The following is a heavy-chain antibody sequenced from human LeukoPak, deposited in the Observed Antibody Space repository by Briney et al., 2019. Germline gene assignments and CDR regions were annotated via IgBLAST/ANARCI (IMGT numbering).Heavy chain of an antibody. CDR1: GFIFSDVR. D-gene: IGHD6-19*01. CDR3: TADTPSSSSQAFDH. Sequence: GGSLRLSCAASGFIFSDVRMNWVRRAPGKGLEWVGRIKRKSDGETSAYAAPVKGRFTISRDDSKNTLFLQMNSLKTEDTAMYYCTADTPSSSSQAFDHWGQGTLVTVSS. CDR2: IKRKSDGETS. J-gene: IGHJ4*02. V-gene: IGHV3-15*07.